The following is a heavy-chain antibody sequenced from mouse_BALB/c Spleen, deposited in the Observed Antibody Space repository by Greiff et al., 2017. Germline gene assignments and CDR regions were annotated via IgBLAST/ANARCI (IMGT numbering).Heavy chain of an antibody. D-gene: IGHD1-1*01. CDR3: ARELLRYFDY. J-gene: IGHJ2*01. CDR1: GYTFTDYW. CDR2: IDTSDSYT. V-gene: IGHV1-69*01. Sequence: VPLQQPGAGLVLPGASVEMSCLGFGYTFTDYWMPWVKQRPGQGLEWIGAIDTSDSYTSYNQKFKGKATLTVDESSSTAYMQLSSLTSEDSAVYYCARELLRYFDYWGQGTTLTVSS.